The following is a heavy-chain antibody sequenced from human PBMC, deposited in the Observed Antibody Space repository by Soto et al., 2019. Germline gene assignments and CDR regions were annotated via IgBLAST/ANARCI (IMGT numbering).Heavy chain of an antibody. J-gene: IGHJ6*02. CDR1: GGSFSGYF. CDR3: ARGFHYGSGDKGMDV. Sequence: LSLTCAVYGGSFSGYFWSWVRQPPGKGLEWIGEINHSGSTNYNPSLKSRVTISVDTSKNQFSLKLPSVTAADTAVYYCARGFHYGSGDKGMDVWGQGTTVTVSS. CDR2: INHSGST. V-gene: IGHV4-34*01. D-gene: IGHD3-10*01.